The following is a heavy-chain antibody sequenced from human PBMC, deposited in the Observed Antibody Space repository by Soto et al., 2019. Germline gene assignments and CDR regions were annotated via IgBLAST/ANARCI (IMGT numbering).Heavy chain of an antibody. CDR3: ARRRDGYNSASGMDV. D-gene: IGHD1-1*01. V-gene: IGHV1-69*13. J-gene: IGHJ6*02. Sequence: ASVKVSCKASGGTFSSYAISWVRQAPGQGLEWMGGIIPIFGTANYAQKFQGRVTITADESTSTAYMELSSLRSEDTAVYYCARRRDGYNSASGMDVWGQGTTVTVSS. CDR1: GGTFSSYA. CDR2: IIPIFGTA.